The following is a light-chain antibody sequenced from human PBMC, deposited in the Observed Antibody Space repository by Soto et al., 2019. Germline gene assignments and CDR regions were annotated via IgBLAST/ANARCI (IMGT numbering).Light chain of an antibody. V-gene: IGKV1-5*01. CDR1: QSISSR. CDR2: DAS. J-gene: IGKJ1*01. CDR3: QQYNYYPWT. Sequence: DIQMTQSPSTLSASVGDRVTITCRASQSISSRLAWYQQKPGKAPKFLIYDASTLQSGVPSRFTGSGSGTEFTLTISTLQPDAFATYYCQQYNYYPWTFGPGTKVEIK.